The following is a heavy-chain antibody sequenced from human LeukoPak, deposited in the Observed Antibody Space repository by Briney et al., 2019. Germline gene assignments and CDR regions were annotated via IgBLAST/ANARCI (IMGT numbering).Heavy chain of an antibody. CDR1: GYTLTELS. CDR3: ATDGYSYGYCFDY. V-gene: IGHV1-24*01. CDR2: FDPEDGET. D-gene: IGHD5-18*01. J-gene: IGHJ4*02. Sequence: ASVKVSCKVSGYTLTELSMHWVRQAPGKGLEWMGGFDPEDGETIYAQKFQGRVTMTEDTSTDAAYMELSSLRSEDTAVYYCATDGYSYGYCFDYWGQGTLVTVSS.